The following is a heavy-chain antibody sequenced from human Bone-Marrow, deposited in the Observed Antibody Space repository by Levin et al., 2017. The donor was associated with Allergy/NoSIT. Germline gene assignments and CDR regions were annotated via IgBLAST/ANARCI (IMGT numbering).Heavy chain of an antibody. Sequence: GESLKISCAASGFTFSNYAMSWVRQAPGKGLEWVSVISGSDISTFYGDSVKGRFTISRDNSRNTLYLHMDSLRAEDTALYYCAKVTDYYDSAGYLSPYYFDSWGQGTPVTVSS. CDR3: AKVTDYYDSAGYLSPYYFDS. D-gene: IGHD3-22*01. CDR1: GFTFSNYA. J-gene: IGHJ4*02. CDR2: ISGSDIST. V-gene: IGHV3-23*01.